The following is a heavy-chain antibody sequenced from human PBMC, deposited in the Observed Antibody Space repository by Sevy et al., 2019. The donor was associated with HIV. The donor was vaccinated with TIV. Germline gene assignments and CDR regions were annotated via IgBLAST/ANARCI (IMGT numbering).Heavy chain of an antibody. CDR2: ISKSGRDI. Sequence: GGSLRLSCAASGFNFNIYSLNWVRQSPGKGLQWVSLISKSGRDIFYADSVKGRFTISRDNAKNSLYLQMTSLRSDDTGVYFCARGPSMDYWGQGTLVTVSS. CDR1: GFNFNIYS. J-gene: IGHJ4*02. V-gene: IGHV3-21*01. CDR3: ARGPSMDY.